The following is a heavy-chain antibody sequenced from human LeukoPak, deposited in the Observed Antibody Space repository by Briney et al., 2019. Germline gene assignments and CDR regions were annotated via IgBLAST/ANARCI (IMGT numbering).Heavy chain of an antibody. D-gene: IGHD3-16*01. CDR1: GYTFTGYY. Sequence: ASVKVSCKASGYTFTGYYMHWVRQAPGQGLEWMGIINPSGGSTSYAQKFQGRVTMTRDTSTSTVYMELSSLRSEDTAVYYCARGVAVMRLRLGELLEPFDYWGQGTLVTVSS. CDR3: ARGVAVMRLRLGELLEPFDY. J-gene: IGHJ4*02. CDR2: INPSGGST. V-gene: IGHV1-46*01.